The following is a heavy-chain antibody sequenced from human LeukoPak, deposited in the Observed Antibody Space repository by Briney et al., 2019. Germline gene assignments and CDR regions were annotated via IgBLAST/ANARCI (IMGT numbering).Heavy chain of an antibody. D-gene: IGHD6-19*01. J-gene: IGHJ4*02. CDR1: GFTFSNSA. Sequence: GGSLRLSCAASGFTFSNSAMSWVRQAAGKGREWVSTVSGSGITTYYADSVKGRFTISRDNSKNTLYLQMNSLRAEDTAVYYCAKGLAVARGYFDYWGQGTLVTVSS. V-gene: IGHV3-23*01. CDR2: VSGSGITT. CDR3: AKGLAVARGYFDY.